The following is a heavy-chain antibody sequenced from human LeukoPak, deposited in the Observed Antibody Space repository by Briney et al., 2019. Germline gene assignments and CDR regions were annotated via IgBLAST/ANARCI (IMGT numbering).Heavy chain of an antibody. CDR1: GGSFSGYY. Sequence: SETLSLTCAVYGGSFSGYYWSWIRQPPGKGLEWIGEINHSGSTNYNPSLKSRVTISVDTSKNQFSLKLSSVTAADTAVYYCARVGTTTYYYDSSGYSDAFDIWGQGTMVTVSS. CDR3: ARVGTTTYYYDSSGYSDAFDI. V-gene: IGHV4-34*01. J-gene: IGHJ3*02. CDR2: INHSGST. D-gene: IGHD3-22*01.